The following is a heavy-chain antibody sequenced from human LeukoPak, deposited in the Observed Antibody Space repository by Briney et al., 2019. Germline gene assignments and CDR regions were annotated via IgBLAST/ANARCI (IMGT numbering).Heavy chain of an antibody. J-gene: IGHJ6*03. CDR3: ARDGGTDYYYYYYMDV. V-gene: IGHV1-18*01. Sequence: ASVKVSCKASGYTFTSYGISWVRQAPGQGLEWMGWISAYNGNANYAQKLQGRVTMTTDTSTSTAYMELRRLRSDDTAVYYCARDGGTDYYYYYYMDVWGKGTTVTIS. CDR2: ISAYNGNA. CDR1: GYTFTSYG. D-gene: IGHD4-23*01.